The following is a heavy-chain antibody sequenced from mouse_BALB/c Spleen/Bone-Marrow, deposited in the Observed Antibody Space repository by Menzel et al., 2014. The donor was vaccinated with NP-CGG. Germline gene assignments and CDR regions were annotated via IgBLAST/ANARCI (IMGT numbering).Heavy chain of an antibody. CDR3: ARVSYDYFDN. V-gene: IGHV5-4*02. D-gene: IGHD2-4*01. Sequence: EVNLVESGGGLVKPGGSLKLSCAASGFTFSDYYMYWVRQTPEKRLEWVATISDGGSYTYYPDSVKGRFTISRDNAKNKLYLQMSSLKSEDTSMYYCARVSYDYFDNWGQGTTLTVSA. CDR1: GFTFSDYY. J-gene: IGHJ2*01. CDR2: ISDGGSYT.